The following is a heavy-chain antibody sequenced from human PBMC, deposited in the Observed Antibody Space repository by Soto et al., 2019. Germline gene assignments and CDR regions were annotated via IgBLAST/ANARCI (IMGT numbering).Heavy chain of an antibody. V-gene: IGHV1-69*06. Sequence: QVQLVQSGAEVKKPGSSVKVSCKASGGTFSSYAISWVRQAPGQGLEWMGGIIPIFGTANYAQKFQGRVTITADKSTSTAYMELSSLRSEDTAVYYCARSDPMVRGVIKSDYYYYGMDVWGQGTTVTVSS. J-gene: IGHJ6*02. CDR2: IIPIFGTA. D-gene: IGHD3-10*01. CDR1: GGTFSSYA. CDR3: ARSDPMVRGVIKSDYYYYGMDV.